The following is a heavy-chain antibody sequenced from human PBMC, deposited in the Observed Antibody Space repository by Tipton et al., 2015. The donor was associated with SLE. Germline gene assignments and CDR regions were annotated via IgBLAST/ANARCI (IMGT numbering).Heavy chain of an antibody. D-gene: IGHD3-3*01. Sequence: TLSLTCTVSGGSISVYYWSWIRQPAGKGLEWIGRIYTSGSTNYNPSLKSRVTISVDTSKNQFSLKLSSVTAADTAVYYCARGDFWSGYYTPWGQGTLVTVSS. CDR3: ARGDFWSGYYTP. CDR1: GGSISVYY. J-gene: IGHJ5*02. V-gene: IGHV4-4*07. CDR2: IYTSGST.